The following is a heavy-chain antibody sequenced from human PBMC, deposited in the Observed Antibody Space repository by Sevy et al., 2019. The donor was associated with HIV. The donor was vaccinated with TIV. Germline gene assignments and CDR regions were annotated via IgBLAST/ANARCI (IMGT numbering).Heavy chain of an antibody. CDR2: ISYDGSSK. V-gene: IGHV3-30*03. D-gene: IGHD3-22*01. Sequence: GGSLRLSCAASGFIFSSYGMHWVRQAPGKGLEWVTIISYDGSSKYYADSVKGRFTISRDNSENILYLQMNSLRAEDTAVYYCAREVRGYYYDSSGYYSREPYYYYYGMDVWGQGTTVTVSS. CDR3: AREVRGYYYDSSGYYSREPYYYYYGMDV. CDR1: GFIFSSYG. J-gene: IGHJ6*02.